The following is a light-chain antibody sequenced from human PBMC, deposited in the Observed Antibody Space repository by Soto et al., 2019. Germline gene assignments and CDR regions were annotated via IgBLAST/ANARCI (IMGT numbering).Light chain of an antibody. CDR3: RQRSSRPLS. V-gene: IGKV3-11*02. CDR2: GAS. Sequence: EIVLTQSPATLSLSPGERATLSCRASQSVSSYLAWYQQKPGQAPRLLIYGASTRATGIPARFNGGGAERDFSLLISSSEEEDDALVYCRQRSSRPLSFGGGTKVDIK. J-gene: IGKJ4*01. CDR1: QSVSSY.